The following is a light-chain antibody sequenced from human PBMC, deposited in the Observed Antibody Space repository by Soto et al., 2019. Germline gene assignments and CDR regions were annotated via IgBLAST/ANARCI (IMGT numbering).Light chain of an antibody. CDR2: DAS. CDR1: QSVSSY. V-gene: IGKV3-11*01. J-gene: IGKJ5*01. CDR3: QQRSNWIT. Sequence: EIVLTQSPATLSLSPGVRDTLSCRASQSVSSYLAWYQQKPGQAPRLLIYDASNRATGIPARFSGSGSGTDFTLTISSLEPEDFAVYYCQQRSNWITFGQGTRLEI.